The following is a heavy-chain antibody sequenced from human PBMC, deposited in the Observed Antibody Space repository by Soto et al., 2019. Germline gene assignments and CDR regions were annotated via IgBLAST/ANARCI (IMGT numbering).Heavy chain of an antibody. D-gene: IGHD6-13*01. CDR3: TTGGVAAAGSYPDYYGIDV. V-gene: IGHV3-15*01. CDR1: GFTFSNAW. CDR2: IKSKTDGGTT. Sequence: GGSLRLSCAASGFTFSNAWMSWVRQAPGKGLEWVGRIKSKTDGGTTDYAAPVKGRFTISRDDSKNTLYLQMNSLKTEDTAVYYCTTGGVAAAGSYPDYYGIDVWGQGTTVTVSS. J-gene: IGHJ6*02.